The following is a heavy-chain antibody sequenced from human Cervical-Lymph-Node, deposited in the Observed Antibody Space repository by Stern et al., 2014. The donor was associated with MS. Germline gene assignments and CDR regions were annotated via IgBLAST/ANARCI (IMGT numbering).Heavy chain of an antibody. J-gene: IGHJ4*02. CDR2: ISSTSNHI. CDR3: ARIYGD. Sequence: EVQLVESGGGLVKPGGSLRLSCAASGFTFSTYTMNWVRQAPGKGLEWVSSISSTSNHIYYAGSVKGRFTISRDNAKNSLYLQMNSLRAEDTALYHCARIYGDWGPGTLVTVSS. V-gene: IGHV3-21*01. CDR1: GFTFSTYT. D-gene: IGHD2-21*01.